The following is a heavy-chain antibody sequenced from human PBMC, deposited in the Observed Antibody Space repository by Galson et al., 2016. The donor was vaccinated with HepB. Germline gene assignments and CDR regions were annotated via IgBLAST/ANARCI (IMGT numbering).Heavy chain of an antibody. Sequence: SETLSLTCAVSGDSVSSDDWWSWVRQSSGDGLEWIGQVHFSGRTVYNPSFKSRLTMSLDMSRNEFSLKLRTVTAADTAVYFCAKDRGHGDDHPGMFFDYWGPGILVTTSS. CDR2: VHFSGRT. J-gene: IGHJ4*02. D-gene: IGHD1-1*01. V-gene: IGHV4-4*02. CDR1: GDSVSSDDW. CDR3: AKDRGHGDDHPGMFFDY.